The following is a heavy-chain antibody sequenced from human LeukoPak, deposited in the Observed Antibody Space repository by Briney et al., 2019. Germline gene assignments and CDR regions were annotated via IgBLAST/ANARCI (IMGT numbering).Heavy chain of an antibody. D-gene: IGHD3-3*01. V-gene: IGHV4-39*06. CDR1: GGSITSRSYY. CDR2: IYYSGST. J-gene: IGHJ4*02. Sequence: SETLSLTCTVSGGSITSRSYYWGWIRQPPGKGLEWIGSIYYSGSTYYNPSLKSRVTISVDTSKNQFPLKLSSVTAADTAVYYCARGNRDFWSGYRFDYWGQGTLVTVSS. CDR3: ARGNRDFWSGYRFDY.